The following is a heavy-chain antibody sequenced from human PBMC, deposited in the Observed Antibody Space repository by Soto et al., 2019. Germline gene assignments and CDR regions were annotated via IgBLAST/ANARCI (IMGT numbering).Heavy chain of an antibody. CDR2: IGGTDGDSDGVP. CDR1: GFILNNYA. Sequence: VQLLESGGDLVQPGGSLRLSCVASGFILNNYAMSWVRQAPGKGLEWVPTIGGTDGDSDGVPWYEDSVKGRFTISRGSSASTLLLHMDKLRTEDSALYYGVKRGRNWGAFDFWGEGTTVVVSS. J-gene: IGHJ3*01. CDR3: VKRGRNWGAFDF. V-gene: IGHV3-23*01. D-gene: IGHD7-27*01.